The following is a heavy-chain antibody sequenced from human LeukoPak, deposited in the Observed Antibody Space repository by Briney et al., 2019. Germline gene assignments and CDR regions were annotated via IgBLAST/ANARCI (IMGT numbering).Heavy chain of an antibody. D-gene: IGHD3-22*01. CDR1: GFTFGDYA. Sequence: GGSLRLSCTASGFTFGDYAMSWFRQAPGKGLEWVGFIRSKAYGGTTEYAASVKGRFTISRDDSKSIAYLQMNSLKTEDTAVYSCTRDRSDHLSVVSTPWVLGYYYMDVWGKGTTVTVSS. CDR3: TRDRSDHLSVVSTPWVLGYYYMDV. CDR2: IRSKAYGGTT. V-gene: IGHV3-49*03. J-gene: IGHJ6*03.